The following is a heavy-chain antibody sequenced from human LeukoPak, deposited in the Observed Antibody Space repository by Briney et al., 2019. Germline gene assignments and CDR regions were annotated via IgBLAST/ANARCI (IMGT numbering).Heavy chain of an antibody. CDR1: GFTFSNYA. CDR2: ITPNGGST. CDR3: ARVGIVGAPDY. Sequence: GGSLRLSCSASGFTFSNYAMHWVRQAPGKAPEYVASITPNGGSTYYADSVKGRFTISRDNSKNTLYLQMNSLRAEDTAVYYCARVGIVGAPDYWGQGTLVTVSS. D-gene: IGHD1-26*01. V-gene: IGHV3-64*04. J-gene: IGHJ4*02.